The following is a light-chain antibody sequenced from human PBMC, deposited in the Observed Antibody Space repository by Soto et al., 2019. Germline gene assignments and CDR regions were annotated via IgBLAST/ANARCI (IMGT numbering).Light chain of an antibody. V-gene: IGKV1-39*01. CDR2: DAS. CDR3: PQSYTTHPQVA. CDR1: QNIRSY. J-gene: IGKJ5*01. Sequence: SQARSSLSASVGDRVTITCRASQNIRSYLHWYQQKPGEAPKLLIYDASSLQSGVPSRFSGSVSGTDFHLTMSCVHLKAVATYFCPQSYTTHPQVAFGLGTRLEIK.